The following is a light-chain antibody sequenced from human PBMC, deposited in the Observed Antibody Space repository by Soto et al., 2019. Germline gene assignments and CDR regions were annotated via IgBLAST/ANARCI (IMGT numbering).Light chain of an antibody. CDR2: GVT. CDR3: FSHRGGDSHV. CDR1: SSDVGAYNY. J-gene: IGLJ1*01. V-gene: IGLV2-14*01. Sequence: QSVLTQPASVSGSPGQSITISCTGTSSDVGAYNYVSWYQQYPGKAPKLMIYGVTNRPSGVSNRFSGSKTGNTASLTISGLQAEDEADYYCFSHRGGDSHVFXTGTKLTVL.